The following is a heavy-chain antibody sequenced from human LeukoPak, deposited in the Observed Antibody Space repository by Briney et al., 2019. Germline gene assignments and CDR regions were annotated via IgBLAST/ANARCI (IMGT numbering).Heavy chain of an antibody. D-gene: IGHD3-16*01. CDR2: IGTQSGNT. CDR3: AWGAYGDK. Sequence: ASVKVSCEASGYTLTSYGINWMRQAPGQGLEWMGWIGTQSGNTNYAQKVQGRLTLTTDRSTNTAYMELRSLRSDDTAVYYCAWGAYGDKWGQGTMVTVSS. CDR1: GYTLTSYG. J-gene: IGHJ4*02. V-gene: IGHV1-18*01.